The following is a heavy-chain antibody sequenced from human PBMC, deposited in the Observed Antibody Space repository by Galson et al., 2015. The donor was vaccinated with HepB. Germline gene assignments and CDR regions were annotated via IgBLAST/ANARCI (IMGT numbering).Heavy chain of an antibody. D-gene: IGHD1-26*01. Sequence: SLRLSCAASGFTFSSYSMNWVRQAPGKGLEWVSSIGSSSSYIYYADSVKGRFTISRDNAKNSLYLQMNSLRAEDTAVYYCARDRGVLGGSYNFDYWGQGTLVTVSS. J-gene: IGHJ4*02. V-gene: IGHV3-21*01. CDR2: IGSSSSYI. CDR1: GFTFSSYS. CDR3: ARDRGVLGGSYNFDY.